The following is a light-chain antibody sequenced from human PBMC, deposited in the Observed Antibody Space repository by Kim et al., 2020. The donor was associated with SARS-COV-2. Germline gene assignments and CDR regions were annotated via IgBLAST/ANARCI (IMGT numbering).Light chain of an antibody. CDR3: QHMT. Sequence: PTTLSADVGERVTSTCRASQSMSSWLAWYQQKPGKDPKLLIYKASSLESGVPSRFSGSGSGTEFTLAISSLQPDDFATYCCQHMTFGQGTKVDIK. J-gene: IGKJ1*01. CDR2: KAS. V-gene: IGKV1-5*03. CDR1: QSMSSW.